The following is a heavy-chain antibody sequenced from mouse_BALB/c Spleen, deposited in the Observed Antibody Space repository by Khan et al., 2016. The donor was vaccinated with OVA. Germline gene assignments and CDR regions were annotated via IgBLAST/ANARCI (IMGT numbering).Heavy chain of an antibody. Sequence: VQLKESGPDLVKPGASVKLSCTASGFNIKDTYMHWVKQRPEQGLEWIGRIDPANGNTKYDPKFQGKATITADTSSNTAYLQLSSLTSEDTAVYCCALYGNYHWGQGTLVTVSA. D-gene: IGHD2-1*01. CDR3: ALYGNYH. J-gene: IGHJ3*01. CDR2: IDPANGNT. V-gene: IGHV14-3*02. CDR1: GFNIKDTY.